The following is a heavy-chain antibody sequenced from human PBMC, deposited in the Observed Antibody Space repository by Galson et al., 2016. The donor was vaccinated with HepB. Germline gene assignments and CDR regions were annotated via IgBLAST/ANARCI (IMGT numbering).Heavy chain of an antibody. CDR2: IRSKAFGGTT. J-gene: IGHJ4*02. V-gene: IGHV3-49*04. CDR3: SRDRDPADY. Sequence: SLRLSCAASTFTFSSYAMSWVRQAPGKGLEWVGFIRSKAFGGTTHYAASVRDRFIISRDDSRSIAYLHMNSLRAEDTAVYYCSRDRDPADYWGQGTLVIVSS. CDR1: TFTFSSYA.